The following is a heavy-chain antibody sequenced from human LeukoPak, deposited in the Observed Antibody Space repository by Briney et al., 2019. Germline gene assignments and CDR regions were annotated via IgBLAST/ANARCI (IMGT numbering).Heavy chain of an antibody. CDR2: LSGDGGST. CDR1: GFTFSTYA. D-gene: IGHD2/OR15-2a*01. J-gene: IGHJ4*02. CDR3: AKRPDCSTTDCFRFEY. Sequence: GGSLRLSCAASGFTFSTYAMSWVRQAPGQGLEWVSSLSGDGGSTYYAESVKGRFTISRDNSKNTLYLQMNSPRAEDTAVYYCAKRPDCSTTDCFRFEYWGQGTLVTVSS. V-gene: IGHV3-23*01.